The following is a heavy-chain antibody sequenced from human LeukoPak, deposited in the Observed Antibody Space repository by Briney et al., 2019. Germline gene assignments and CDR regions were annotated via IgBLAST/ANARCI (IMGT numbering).Heavy chain of an antibody. Sequence: PGRSLRLSCAASGFTFSSYGMHWVRQAPGKGLEWVGFIRSKAYGGTTEYAASVKGRFTISRDDSKSIAYLQMNSLKTEDRAVYYCTRAPGGPYYYYYMDVWGKGTTVTVSS. CDR1: GFTFSSYG. J-gene: IGHJ6*03. CDR3: TRAPGGPYYYYYMDV. CDR2: IRSKAYGGTT. D-gene: IGHD3-16*01. V-gene: IGHV3-49*04.